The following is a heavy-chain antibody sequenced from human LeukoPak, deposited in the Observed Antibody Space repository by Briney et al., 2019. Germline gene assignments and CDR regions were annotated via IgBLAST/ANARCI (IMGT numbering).Heavy chain of an antibody. CDR2: ISSSGSTI. V-gene: IGHV3-11*04. D-gene: IGHD5-18*01. Sequence: TGGSLRLSCAASGFTFSDYYMSWIRQAPGKGLEWVSYISSSGSTIYYADSMKGRFTISRDNAKNSLYLQMNSLRAEDTAVYYCAKDRWIQLHTNYFDYWGQGTLVTVSS. CDR3: AKDRWIQLHTNYFDY. CDR1: GFTFSDYY. J-gene: IGHJ4*02.